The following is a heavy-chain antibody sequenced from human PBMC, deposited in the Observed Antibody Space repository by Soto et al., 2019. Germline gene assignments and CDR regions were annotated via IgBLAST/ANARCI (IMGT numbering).Heavy chain of an antibody. CDR3: AKEAPGGWHFFDT. V-gene: IGHV3-30*18. CDR1: GFTFRTYG. CDR2: ISDGGSQK. J-gene: IGHJ4*02. Sequence: GSLRLSCAASGFTFRTYGMHWVRQAPGKGLEWVAFISDGGSQKYYGDSVKGRFTISRDNSKNTLSLRMISLRTEDTSVYYCAKEAPGGWHFFDTCGQGTLLTVSS. D-gene: IGHD6-19*01.